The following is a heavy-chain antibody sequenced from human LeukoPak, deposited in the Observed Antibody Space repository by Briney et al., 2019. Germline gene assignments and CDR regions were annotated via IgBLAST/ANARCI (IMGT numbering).Heavy chain of an antibody. CDR3: AERSPYYINY. CDR1: GVTFSSSA. V-gene: IGHV3-23*01. Sequence: GGSLRLSCVASGVTFSSSAMRWVRQAPGKGLEWVSTISGGGVSTYYADSVKGRFTISRDTSKNTLYLHMNSLRAEDTAVYYCAERSPYYINYWGQGTLVTVSS. J-gene: IGHJ4*02. D-gene: IGHD3-10*01. CDR2: ISGGGVST.